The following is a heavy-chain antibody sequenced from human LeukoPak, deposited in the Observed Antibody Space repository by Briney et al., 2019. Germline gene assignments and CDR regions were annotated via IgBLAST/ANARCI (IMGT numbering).Heavy chain of an antibody. CDR1: GDTVSSSTAA. V-gene: IGHV6-1*01. CDR2: TYYRSKWYN. CDR3: ARDRSWLFDY. Sequence: SQTLSLTCATSGDTVSSSTAAWNWIRQSPSRGLEWLGKTYYRSKWYNDYAVSVKGRISINPDTSKNQFSLQLNSVTPEDTAVYYCARDRSWLFDYWGQGTLVTVSS. D-gene: IGHD6-13*01. J-gene: IGHJ4*02.